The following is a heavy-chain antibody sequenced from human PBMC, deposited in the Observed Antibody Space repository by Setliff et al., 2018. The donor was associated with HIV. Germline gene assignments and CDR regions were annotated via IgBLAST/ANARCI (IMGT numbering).Heavy chain of an antibody. D-gene: IGHD3-10*01. CDR3: ATSPAGEILGSRPFYFDY. CDR2: IYYSGST. V-gene: IGHV4-31*03. CDR1: GSSITNSGFL. Sequence: SETLSLTCTVSGSSITNSGFLWGWLRQPPGKGLEWIGYIYYSGSTYYSPSLKSRVTISEDTSKNQFSLEMRSVTAADTAVYYCATSPAGEILGSRPFYFDYWGQGTLVTVS. J-gene: IGHJ4*02.